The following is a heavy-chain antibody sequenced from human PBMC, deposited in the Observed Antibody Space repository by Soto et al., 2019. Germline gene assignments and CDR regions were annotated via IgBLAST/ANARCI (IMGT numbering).Heavy chain of an antibody. V-gene: IGHV2-5*02. CDR1: GFSLSTSGVG. CDR2: IYWDDDK. CDR3: AHSLRITMVRAREQTSPHWFDP. D-gene: IGHD3-10*01. Sequence: QITLKESGPTLVKPTQTLTLTCTFSGFSLSTSGVGVGWIRQPPGKALEWLALIYWDDDKRYSPSLKSRLTITKDTSKNQVVPTMTNMDPVDTATYYCAHSLRITMVRAREQTSPHWFDPWGQGTLVTVSS. J-gene: IGHJ5*02.